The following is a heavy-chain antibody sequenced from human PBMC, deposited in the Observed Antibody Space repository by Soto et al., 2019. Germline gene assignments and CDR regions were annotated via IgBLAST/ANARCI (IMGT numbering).Heavy chain of an antibody. Sequence: QVQVQQWGAGLVKPSETLSLTCAVDGGSFNGFYWSWIRQPPGKGLEWIGEINHIGITHYNPSVKRRVSISVDTSENKLSLKLDSVTAADTAVYYCTRGYAATSHTPHYWGQGTLVTVSS. J-gene: IGHJ4*02. V-gene: IGHV4-34*06. CDR1: GGSFNGFY. CDR2: INHIGIT. CDR3: TRGYAATSHTPHY. D-gene: IGHD5-12*01.